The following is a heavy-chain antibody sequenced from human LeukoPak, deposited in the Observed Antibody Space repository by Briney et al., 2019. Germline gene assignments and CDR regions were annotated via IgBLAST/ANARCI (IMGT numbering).Heavy chain of an antibody. V-gene: IGHV3-21*01. CDR3: ARGHYDVLAASYKWTPDY. CDR1: GFTFNTFN. Sequence: GGSLRLSCAASGFTFNTFNMSWVRQAPGKGLEWVSSITSGGDYIYYADSVKGRFTTSRDNAKNSLSLQLNSLRVEDTAVYYCARGHYDVLAASYKWTPDYWGQGTLVTVSS. J-gene: IGHJ4*02. CDR2: ITSGGDYI. D-gene: IGHD3-9*01.